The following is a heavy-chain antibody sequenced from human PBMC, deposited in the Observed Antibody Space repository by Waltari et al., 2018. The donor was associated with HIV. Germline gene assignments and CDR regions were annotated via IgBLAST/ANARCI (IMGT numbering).Heavy chain of an antibody. CDR1: GYTFTSYD. CDR3: ARRGRVSTGPCYFDY. D-gene: IGHD1-1*01. V-gene: IGHV1-8*01. Sequence: QVQLVQSGAEVKKPGASVKDSCKASGYTFTSYDINWVRQATGQGLEWMGWMNPNSGNTGYAQKFQGRVTMTRNTSTSTAYMELSSLRSEDTAVYYCARRGRVSTGPCYFDYWGQGTLVTVSS. CDR2: MNPNSGNT. J-gene: IGHJ4*02.